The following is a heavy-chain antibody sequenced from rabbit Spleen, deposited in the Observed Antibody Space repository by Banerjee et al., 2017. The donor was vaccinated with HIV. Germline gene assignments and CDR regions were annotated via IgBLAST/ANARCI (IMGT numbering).Heavy chain of an antibody. D-gene: IGHD4-1*01. CDR1: GFSLDSDY. V-gene: IGHV1S7*01. CDR3: VRSSGWGMNFFKL. CDR2: IDPIFGST. J-gene: IGHJ4*01. Sequence: QLEESGGGLVKPEGSLTLTCKASGFSLDSDYVMCWVRQAPGTGLEWIGYIDPIFGSTDFANWVNGRFTISSHNAQNTLYLQLNSLTATDTATYFCVRSSGWGMNFFKLWGQGTLVTVS.